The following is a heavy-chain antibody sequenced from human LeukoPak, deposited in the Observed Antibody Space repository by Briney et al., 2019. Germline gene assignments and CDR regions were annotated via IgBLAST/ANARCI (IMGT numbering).Heavy chain of an antibody. CDR3: VRQNGDSVSGYFDY. CDR2: IYYGETT. D-gene: IGHD4-17*01. Sequence: PSETLSLTCTVSGGSISCSNYHWGWIRQPPGKGLEWIGSIYYGETTYYNASLKSRGTISEDSSKNQFSLKLRSVTAADTAVYYCVRQNGDSVSGYFDYWGQGTLVTVSS. V-gene: IGHV4-39*01. J-gene: IGHJ4*02. CDR1: GGSISCSNYH.